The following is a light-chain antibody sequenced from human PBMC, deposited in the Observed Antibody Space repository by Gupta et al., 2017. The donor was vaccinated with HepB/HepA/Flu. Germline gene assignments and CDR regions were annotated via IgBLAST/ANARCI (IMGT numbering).Light chain of an antibody. Sequence: DIVMAQSPDSLAVSLGERATINCKSSQSVLYSSNNKNYLAWYQQKPGQPPKLLIYWASSRQSGVPDRFSGNGSGTEFTLTISSLQAEDVAIYYCQQYSSTPLTFGGGTKVEIK. J-gene: IGKJ4*01. V-gene: IGKV4-1*01. CDR1: QSVLYSSNNKNY. CDR2: WAS. CDR3: QQYSSTPLT.